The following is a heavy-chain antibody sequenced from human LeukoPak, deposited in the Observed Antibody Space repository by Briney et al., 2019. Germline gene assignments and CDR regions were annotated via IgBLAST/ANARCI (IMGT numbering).Heavy chain of an antibody. J-gene: IGHJ5*02. CDR1: GGSISSGTYY. CDR3: GWGIDTATSNYFDP. CDR2: ISTTGST. Sequence: PSESLSLTCTVSGGSISSGTYYWSWIRQPAGKGLEWIGRISTTGSTYYNPSLNSRVTISIDTSKNQLSLKLSSVTAADTAVYYCGWGIDTATSNYFDPWGQGTLVTVSS. D-gene: IGHD1-7*01. V-gene: IGHV4-61*02.